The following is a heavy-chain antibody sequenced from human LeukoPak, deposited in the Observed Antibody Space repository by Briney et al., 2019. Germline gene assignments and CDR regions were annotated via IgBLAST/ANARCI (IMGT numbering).Heavy chain of an antibody. CDR2: IYYTGSV. D-gene: IGHD3-10*01. V-gene: IGHV4-31*03. Sequence: SQTLSLTCTISGASISTGGFYWTWIRQPPGEGLEWIGYIYYTGSVDYNASLKSRLTISLDTSKNRFSLKLNSVTAADTAVYYCARDHSYYFGSQTSTLDVWGQGTAVTVSS. CDR1: GASISTGGFY. J-gene: IGHJ6*02. CDR3: ARDHSYYFGSQTSTLDV.